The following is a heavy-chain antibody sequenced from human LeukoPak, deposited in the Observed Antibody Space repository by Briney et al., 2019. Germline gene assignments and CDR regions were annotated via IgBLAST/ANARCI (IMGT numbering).Heavy chain of an antibody. CDR3: ARGSGFLEIAFDI. V-gene: IGHV4-30-4*08. D-gene: IGHD3-3*01. CDR2: IYYSGST. Sequence: SETLSLTCTVSGNSISSYYWSWIRQPPGKGLEWIGYIYYSGSTYYNPSLKSRVTISVDTSKNQFSLKLSSVTAADTAVYYCARGSGFLEIAFDIWGQGTMVTVSS. CDR1: GNSISSYY. J-gene: IGHJ3*02.